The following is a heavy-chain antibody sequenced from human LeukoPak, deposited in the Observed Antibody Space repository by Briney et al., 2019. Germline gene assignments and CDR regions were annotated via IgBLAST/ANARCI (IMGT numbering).Heavy chain of an antibody. V-gene: IGHV4-34*01. J-gene: IGHJ4*02. CDR1: GGSFSGYY. CDR3: ARGDSYYDSSGYPRPHFDY. D-gene: IGHD3-22*01. CDR2: INHSGST. Sequence: SETLSLTCAVYGGSFSGYYWSWIRQPPGKGLEWIGEINHSGSTNYNPSLKSRVTISVDTSKNQFSLKLSSVTAADTAVYYCARGDSYYDSSGYPRPHFDYWGQGNLVTVSS.